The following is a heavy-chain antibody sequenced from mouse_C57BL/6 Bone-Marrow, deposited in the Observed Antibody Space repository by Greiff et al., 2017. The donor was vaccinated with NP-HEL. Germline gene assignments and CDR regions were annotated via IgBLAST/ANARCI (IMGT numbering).Heavy chain of an antibody. J-gene: IGHJ4*01. CDR3: ARYSLYSNWVGY. D-gene: IGHD2-5*01. Sequence: DVKLVESGGGLVQPGGSLSLSCAASGFTFTDYYLCWVRHPPGKALVWLGFIRNKANGYISEHSASVNGRFTISRDNSQSILYLQMNALRAEDSATYYSARYSLYSNWVGYGDQGTSVTVSS. V-gene: IGHV7-3*01. CDR2: IRNKANGYIS. CDR1: GFTFTDYY.